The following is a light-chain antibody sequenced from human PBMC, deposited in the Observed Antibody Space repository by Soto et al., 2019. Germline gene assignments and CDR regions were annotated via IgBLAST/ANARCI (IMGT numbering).Light chain of an antibody. V-gene: IGLV2-14*01. CDR2: EVS. CDR1: SSDVGGYNY. J-gene: IGLJ1*01. CDR3: SSYTSSSTYV. Sequence: QSALTQPASVSGSPGQSITISCTGTSSDVGGYNYVSWYQHHPGKAPKFMIYEVSNRPSGVSNRFSGSKSGNTASLTISGLQAEDEADYYCSSYTSSSTYVFGTGTKLTVL.